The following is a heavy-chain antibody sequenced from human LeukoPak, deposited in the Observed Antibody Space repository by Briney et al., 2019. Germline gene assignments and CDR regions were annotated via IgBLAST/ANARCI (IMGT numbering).Heavy chain of an antibody. CDR3: ARLLRPGPAVRARDSYYMDV. CDR2: IHHSGSA. J-gene: IGHJ6*03. V-gene: IGHV4-4*02. D-gene: IGHD1-1*01. CDR1: GASISSNW. Sequence: PSGTLSLTCAVSGASISSNWWNWVRQPPGKGLEWIGEIHHSGSANYNPSLKSRVTISLDTSENQFSLKLSSVTAADTAVYYCARLLRPGPAVRARDSYYMDVWGKGTTVTVSS.